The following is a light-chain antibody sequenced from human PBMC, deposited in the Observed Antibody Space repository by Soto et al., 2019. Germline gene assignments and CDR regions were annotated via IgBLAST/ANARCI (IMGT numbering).Light chain of an antibody. J-gene: IGKJ1*01. CDR1: QSINNW. CDR2: KAS. V-gene: IGKV1-5*03. CDR3: QQYYGAWT. Sequence: DFPMTQAPSTLSASVGDRVTITCRASQSINNWLAWYQQQSGKAPKLLIYKASCLESGVPSRYSGSGSGTEFTLTISSLQPDDSATYYCQQYYGAWTFGQGTKVEVK.